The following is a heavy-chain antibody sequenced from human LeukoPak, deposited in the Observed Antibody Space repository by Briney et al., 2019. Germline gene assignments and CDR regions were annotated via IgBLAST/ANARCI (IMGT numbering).Heavy chain of an antibody. CDR2: IYYSGNT. D-gene: IGHD4-17*01. Sequence: TASETLSLTCTVSGGSISSYYWSWIRQPPGKGLEWIGYIYYSGNTNYNPSLRSRVTISVDTSKNQFSLKLISVTAADTAVYYCARVLPYGDYANGGFWFDPWGQGTLVTVSS. CDR1: GGSISSYY. V-gene: IGHV4-59*01. CDR3: ARVLPYGDYANGGFWFDP. J-gene: IGHJ5*02.